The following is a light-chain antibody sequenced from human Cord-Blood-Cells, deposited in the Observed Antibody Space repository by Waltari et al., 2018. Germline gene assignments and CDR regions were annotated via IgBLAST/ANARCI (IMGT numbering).Light chain of an antibody. V-gene: IGKV3-20*01. CDR2: GAS. CDR1: QSVSSSY. J-gene: IGKJ4*01. Sequence: ELGLTPSSGTPSFYPGERATLPCRASQSVSSSYFAWYQQKPGQAPRLLIYGASSRATGIQDRFSGSGSGTDFTLTISRLEPEEFAVYYCQQYGSSPLTFGGGTKVEIK. CDR3: QQYGSSPLT.